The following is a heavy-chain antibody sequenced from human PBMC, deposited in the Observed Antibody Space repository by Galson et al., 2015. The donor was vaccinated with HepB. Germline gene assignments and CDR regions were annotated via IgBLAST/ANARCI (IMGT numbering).Heavy chain of an antibody. V-gene: IGHV2-5*02. J-gene: IGHJ4*02. CDR3: AHSPTTYCDTRSCYTFDH. CDR1: GFSLSSTGVS. D-gene: IGHD2-2*01. Sequence: PALVKPTQSLTLTCTVSGFSLSSTGVSVGWLRQPPGKAPEWLALIYWDDDKRYSPFPKSKLTITRDSSKNQVVLVMTDVDPGDTATYYCAHSPTTYCDTRSCYTFDHWGQGTLVTVSS. CDR2: IYWDDDK.